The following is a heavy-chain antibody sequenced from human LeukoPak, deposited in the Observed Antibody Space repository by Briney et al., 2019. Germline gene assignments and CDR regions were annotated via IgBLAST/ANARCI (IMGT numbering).Heavy chain of an antibody. V-gene: IGHV7-4-1*02. CDR3: ARRKVEPDRYFDY. J-gene: IGHJ4*02. D-gene: IGHD1-14*01. Sequence: ASVKVSCKASGYTFSSYSLNWVRQAPGQGLEWMGWINTNTGDPTYAQDLPGRFVFSLDTSVTTAYLEISNLKVEDTAVYYCARRKVEPDRYFDYWGQGTLSPSPQ. CDR2: INTNTGDP. CDR1: GYTFSSYS.